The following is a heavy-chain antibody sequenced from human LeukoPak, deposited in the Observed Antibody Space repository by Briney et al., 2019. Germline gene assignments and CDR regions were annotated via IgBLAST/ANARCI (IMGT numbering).Heavy chain of an antibody. J-gene: IGHJ5*02. CDR3: ARDLNTVPRYNLFDP. D-gene: IGHD2-8*01. V-gene: IGHV1-69*05. CDR1: GGTFSSSA. CDR2: IIPIFGTA. Sequence: SVKVSCKASGGTFSSSAISWVRQAPGQGLEWMGGIIPIFGTANYAQKFQGRVTITTDESTSTAYMELSSLRSEDTAVYYCARDLNTVPRYNLFDPWGQGTLVTVSS.